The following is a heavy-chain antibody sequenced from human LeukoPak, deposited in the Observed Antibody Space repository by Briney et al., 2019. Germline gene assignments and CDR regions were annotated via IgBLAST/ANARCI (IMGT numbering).Heavy chain of an antibody. Sequence: ASVKVSCKASGYTFTSYDINWVRQATGQGLEWMGWMNPNSGNTGYAQKFQGRVTMTRNTSISTAYMELSSLRSEDTAVYYCARDYGASSYFKNWFDPWGQGTLVTVSS. CDR2: MNPNSGNT. J-gene: IGHJ5*02. D-gene: IGHD6-6*01. CDR3: ARDYGASSYFKNWFDP. CDR1: GYTFTSYD. V-gene: IGHV1-8*01.